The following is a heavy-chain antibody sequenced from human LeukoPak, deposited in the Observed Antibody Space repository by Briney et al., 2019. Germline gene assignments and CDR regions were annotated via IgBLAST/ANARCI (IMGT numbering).Heavy chain of an antibody. V-gene: IGHV4-61*05. CDR2: IYYSGST. Sequence: PSETLSLTCIVSGGSISSTTYYWGWIRQPPGKRLEWIAYIYYSGSTSYNPSLKSRVTISVDTSKNQFSLKLNSVTAADTAMYYCARLFHPALSGNYPFDYWGQGTLVTVSS. D-gene: IGHD1-26*01. CDR1: GGSISSTTYY. CDR3: ARLFHPALSGNYPFDY. J-gene: IGHJ4*02.